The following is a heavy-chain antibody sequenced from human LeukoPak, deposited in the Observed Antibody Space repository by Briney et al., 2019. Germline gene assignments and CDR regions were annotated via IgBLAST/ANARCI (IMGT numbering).Heavy chain of an antibody. V-gene: IGHV4-59*08. CDR3: ARHYGP. D-gene: IGHD3-10*01. Sequence: PSETLSLTCVVSGGSLSTHHWSWIRQSPGRGLEWIGYISDSGSTYYNPSLKSRVTISVDTSKNQFSLKLNSVTATDTAVYYCARHYGPWGQGTLVTVSS. CDR1: GGSLSTHH. CDR2: ISDSGST. J-gene: IGHJ4*02.